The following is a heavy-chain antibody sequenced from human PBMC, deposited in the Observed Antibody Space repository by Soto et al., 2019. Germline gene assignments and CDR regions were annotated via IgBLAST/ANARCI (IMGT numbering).Heavy chain of an antibody. D-gene: IGHD6-13*01. J-gene: IGHJ6*02. CDR3: ARDMRVAAAGAFYYYYYYGMDV. V-gene: IGHV1-2*04. CDR2: INPNSGGT. CDR1: GYTFTGYY. Sequence: ASVKVSCKASGYTFTGYYMHWVRQAPGQGLEWMGWINPNSGGTNYAQKFQGWVTMTRDTSISTAYMELSRLRSDDTAVYYCARDMRVAAAGAFYYYYYYGMDVWGQGTTVTV.